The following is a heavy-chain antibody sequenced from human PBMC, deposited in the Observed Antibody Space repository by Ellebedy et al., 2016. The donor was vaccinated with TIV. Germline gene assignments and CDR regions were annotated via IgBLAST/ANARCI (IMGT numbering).Heavy chain of an antibody. J-gene: IGHJ5*02. CDR1: GFNFSNYG. V-gene: IGHV3-30*03. D-gene: IGHD2-2*01. CDR3: AIDGCSNTGCYRRFDP. CDR2: ISYDGNNK. Sequence: GESLKISCAASGFNFSNYGIHWVRQAPGKGLEWVAVISYDGNNKYYVDSVKGRFTISRDNSKKTLYLQMNSLRAEDTAVYYCAIDGCSNTGCYRRFDPWGQGTLVTVSS.